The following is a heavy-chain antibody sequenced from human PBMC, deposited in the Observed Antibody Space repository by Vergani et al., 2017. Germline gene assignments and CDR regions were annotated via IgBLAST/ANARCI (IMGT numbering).Heavy chain of an antibody. CDR3: AGGVSGGNTENYYYMDV. CDR1: GGSISSGGYS. CDR2: IYHSGST. Sequence: QLQLQESASGLVKPSQTLSLTCAVSGGSISSGGYSWSWIRQPPGKGLEWIGYIYHSGSTYYNPSLKSRVTISVDRSKNQFSLKLSSVTAADTAVYYSAGGVSGGNTENYYYMDVWKKGTTVTVSS. D-gene: IGHD1-26*01. V-gene: IGHV4-30-2*01. J-gene: IGHJ6*03.